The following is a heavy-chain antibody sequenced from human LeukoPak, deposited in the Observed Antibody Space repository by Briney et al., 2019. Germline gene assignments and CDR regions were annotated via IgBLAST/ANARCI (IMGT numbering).Heavy chain of an antibody. V-gene: IGHV4-30-2*01. D-gene: IGHD3-3*01. CDR1: GGSISSGGYY. J-gene: IGHJ4*02. CDR3: ARSNPRVTIFGVVLYFDY. CDR2: IYHSGST. Sequence: PSETLSLTCTVSGGSISSGGYYWSWIRQPPGKGLEWIGYIYHSGSTYYNPSLKSRVTISVDRSKNQFSLKLSSVTAADTAVYYCARSNPRVTIFGVVLYFDYWGQGTLVTVSS.